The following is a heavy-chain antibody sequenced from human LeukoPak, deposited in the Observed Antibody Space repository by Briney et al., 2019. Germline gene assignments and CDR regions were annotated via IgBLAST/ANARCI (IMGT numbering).Heavy chain of an antibody. J-gene: IGHJ4*02. Sequence: GGSLRLSCAASGFTFSSYSMNWVRQAPGKGLEWVSSISSSSSYIYYADSVKGRFTISRDNAKNSLYLQMNSLRAEDTAVYYCGRAIAAAGTRVDYWGQGTLVTVSS. D-gene: IGHD6-13*01. CDR3: GRAIAAAGTRVDY. CDR2: ISSSSSYI. CDR1: GFTFSSYS. V-gene: IGHV3-21*01.